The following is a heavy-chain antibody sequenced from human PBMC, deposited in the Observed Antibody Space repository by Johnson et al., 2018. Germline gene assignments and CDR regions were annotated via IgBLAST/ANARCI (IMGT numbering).Heavy chain of an antibody. CDR2: IWYDGSNK. D-gene: IGHD2-2*01. CDR1: GFTFSSYG. J-gene: IGHJ6*02. Sequence: QLQESGGGVVQPGRSLRLSCAASGFTFSSYGMHWVRQAPGKGLEWVAVIWYDGSNKYYADSVKGRFTISRGNSKNTLYLQMNSLGSEDTAVYCCARVPYPNEYYGMDVWGQGTTVTVSS. CDR3: ARVPYPNEYYGMDV. V-gene: IGHV3-33*01.